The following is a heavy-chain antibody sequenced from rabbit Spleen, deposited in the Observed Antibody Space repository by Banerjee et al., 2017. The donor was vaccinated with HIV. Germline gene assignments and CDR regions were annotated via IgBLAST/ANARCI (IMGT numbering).Heavy chain of an antibody. CDR1: GFSFSSSYY. CDR3: ASAYSDVYFNL. CDR2: IYDGSGTST. V-gene: IGHV1S45*01. J-gene: IGHJ4*01. D-gene: IGHD6-1*01. Sequence: QEQLVESGGGLVQPEGSLTLTCTASGFSFSSSYYMCWVRQAPGKGLEWIACIYDGSGTSTKYASWAKGRFTISKASSTTVTLQMTSLTAADTATYFCASAYSDVYFNLWGPGTLVTVS.